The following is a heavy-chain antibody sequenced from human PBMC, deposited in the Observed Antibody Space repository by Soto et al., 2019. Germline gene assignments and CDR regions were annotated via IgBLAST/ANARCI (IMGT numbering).Heavy chain of an antibody. J-gene: IGHJ6*02. CDR2: ISSSSSYI. CDR1: GFTFSSYS. V-gene: IGHV3-21*01. Sequence: GGSLRLSCAASGFTFSSYSMNWVRQAPGKGLEWVSSISSSSSYIYYADSVKGRFTISRDNAKNSLYLQMNSLRAEDTAVYYCARDKGYGSGGYGMDVWGQGTTVTVSS. CDR3: ARDKGYGSGGYGMDV. D-gene: IGHD3-10*01.